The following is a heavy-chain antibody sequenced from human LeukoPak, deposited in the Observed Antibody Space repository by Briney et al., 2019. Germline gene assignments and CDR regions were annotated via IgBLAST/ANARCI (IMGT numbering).Heavy chain of an antibody. CDR3: ARGPDYGDYDFDY. V-gene: IGHV1-2*02. J-gene: IGHJ4*02. Sequence: ASVKVSCKASGYTFTGYYMHWVRQAPGQGLEWMGWINPNSGGTNYAQKFQGRVTMTRDTSISTAYMELSRLRSDDTAVYYCARGPDYGDYDFDYWGQGTLVTVSS. CDR1: GYTFTGYY. CDR2: INPNSGGT. D-gene: IGHD4-17*01.